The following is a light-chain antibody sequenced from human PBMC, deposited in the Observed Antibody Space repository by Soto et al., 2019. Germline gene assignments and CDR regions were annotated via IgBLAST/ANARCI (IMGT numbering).Light chain of an antibody. CDR2: GAS. Sequence: DIQVTQSPSSLSASVGDRVTITCRASQGINNHLAWYQQKPGKAPKLLIYGASTLPSGVPSRFSGSGSGTDFTLTISSLQPEDVAAYYCDKYYSAPLTFGHGTRVEIK. V-gene: IGKV1-27*01. CDR3: DKYYSAPLT. CDR1: QGINNH. J-gene: IGKJ3*01.